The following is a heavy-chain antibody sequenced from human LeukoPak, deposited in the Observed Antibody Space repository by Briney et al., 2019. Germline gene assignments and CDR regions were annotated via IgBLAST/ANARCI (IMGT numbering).Heavy chain of an antibody. D-gene: IGHD5-24*01. V-gene: IGHV1-58*02. CDR2: VVVSSGNT. CDR3: AAAPIEMQQRGFDY. J-gene: IGHJ4*02. CDR1: VFTFTNSA. Sequence: SVNVSCKASVFTFTNSAMQWVRQARGQRLEWIGWVVVSSGNTKYAQKFQERVTITRDMSTSTAYMELSSLRLEDTAVYYCAAAPIEMQQRGFDYWGQGTLVTVSS.